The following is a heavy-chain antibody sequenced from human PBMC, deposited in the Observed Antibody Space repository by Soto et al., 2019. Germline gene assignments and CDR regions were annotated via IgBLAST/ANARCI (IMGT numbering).Heavy chain of an antibody. V-gene: IGHV4-59*08. D-gene: IGHD1-1*01. CDR1: GGSISTYY. Sequence: SETLSLACTVSGGSISTYYWGWIRQSPGKGLEWIGYIYYTGSTNYSPSLKSRVTISVDTSKNQFSLKLTSVTAAVTAVYYWARLYNNQLFFAYWGQGTLVTVSS. CDR2: IYYTGST. CDR3: ARLYNNQLFFAY. J-gene: IGHJ4*02.